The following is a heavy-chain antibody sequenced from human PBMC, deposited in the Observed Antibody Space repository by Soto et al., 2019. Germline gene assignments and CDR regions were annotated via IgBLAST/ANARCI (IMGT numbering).Heavy chain of an antibody. CDR3: ASTKTYYDILTGYSPHNWFDP. V-gene: IGHV1-8*01. Sequence: ASVKVSCKASGYSFTSYDINWVRQATGQGLEWMGWMNPNSGNTAYAQKFQGRVTMTRNTSISTAYMELSSLRSEDTAVYYCASTKTYYDILTGYSPHNWFDPWGQGTLVTVSS. J-gene: IGHJ5*02. D-gene: IGHD3-9*01. CDR2: MNPNSGNT. CDR1: GYSFTSYD.